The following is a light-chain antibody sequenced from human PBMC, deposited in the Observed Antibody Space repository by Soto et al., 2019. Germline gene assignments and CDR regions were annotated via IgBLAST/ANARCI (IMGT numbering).Light chain of an antibody. CDR2: KAS. V-gene: IGKV1-5*03. J-gene: IGKJ1*01. CDR3: HQYNSFSWT. Sequence: DIQMTQSPSTLSASVGDRVTITCRASQSISSWLAWYQQKPGKAPKLLIYKASSLEGGVPSRFSGSGSGTEFTLTISSLQPDDFATYYCHQYNSFSWTFGQGTKV. CDR1: QSISSW.